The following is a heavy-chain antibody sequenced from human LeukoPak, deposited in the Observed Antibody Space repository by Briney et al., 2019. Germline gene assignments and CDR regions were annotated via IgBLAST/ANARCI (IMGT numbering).Heavy chain of an antibody. Sequence: PGGSLRLSCAASGFTFSSYAMSWVRQAPGKGLEWVSAISGSGGSTYYADSVKGRFTISRDNSKNTLYLQMNSLRAEDTAVYYCAKVIVVVVASIPNWFDPWGQGTLVTVSS. J-gene: IGHJ5*02. CDR2: ISGSGGST. CDR1: GFTFSSYA. D-gene: IGHD2-15*01. CDR3: AKVIVVVVASIPNWFDP. V-gene: IGHV3-23*01.